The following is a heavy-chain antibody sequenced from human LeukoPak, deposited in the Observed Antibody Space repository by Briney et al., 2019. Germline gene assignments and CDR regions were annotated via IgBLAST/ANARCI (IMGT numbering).Heavy chain of an antibody. CDR2: INQDGRVK. J-gene: IGHJ4*02. CDR3: ARGSDYSNGDIYEDDFEY. Sequence: GGSLRLSCAASGFTFDKYWMDWVRQAPGKGLEWVAQINQDGRVKHYVDSVKGRFTISRDNAKNLVSLQMSSLRAEDTAVYYCARGSDYSNGDIYEDDFEYWGQGTLVTVSS. CDR1: GFTFDKYW. D-gene: IGHD2-8*01. V-gene: IGHV3-7*01.